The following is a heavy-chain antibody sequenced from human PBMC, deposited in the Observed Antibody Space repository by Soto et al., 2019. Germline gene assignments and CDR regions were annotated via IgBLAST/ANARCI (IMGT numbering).Heavy chain of an antibody. CDR1: GESFSGYY. CDR2: INQSGST. Sequence: SETLSLTCAVSGESFSGYYWSWIRQPPGKGLEWIGEINQSGSTNYNASLKSRVTISLDTPKNRLSLTLTSVTAADTAMYFCVAGSRTPVEAARPLSRYYSYMDVWGKGTTVTVSS. V-gene: IGHV4-34*01. CDR3: VAGSRTPVEAARPLSRYYSYMDV. D-gene: IGHD6-13*01. J-gene: IGHJ6*03.